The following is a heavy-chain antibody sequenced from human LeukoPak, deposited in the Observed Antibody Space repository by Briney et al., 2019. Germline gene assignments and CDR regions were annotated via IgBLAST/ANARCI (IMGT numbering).Heavy chain of an antibody. J-gene: IGHJ6*02. CDR1: GFTFSSYG. Sequence: GGSLRLSCAASGFTFSSYGMHWVRQAPGKGLEWVAVIWYDGSNKYYVDSVKGRFTISRDNSKNTLYLQMNSLRAEDTAVYYCAKAVSSGYSYPINYYYGMDVWGQGTTVTVSS. V-gene: IGHV3-30*02. CDR2: IWYDGSNK. CDR3: AKAVSSGYSYPINYYYGMDV. D-gene: IGHD3-22*01.